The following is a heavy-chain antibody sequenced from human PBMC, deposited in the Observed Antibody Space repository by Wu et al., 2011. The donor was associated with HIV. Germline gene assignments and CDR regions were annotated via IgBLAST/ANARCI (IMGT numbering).Heavy chain of an antibody. CDR2: ISVNNDNT. CDR1: GYTFTSYG. Sequence: QVQLVQSGAEVKKPGASVKVSCKASGYTFTSYGISWVRQAPGHGLEWMGWISVNNDNTNYAQKFQGRVTMTTDTSTSTAHMELRSLRSDDTTVYYCARDVVTYFDWFLGVEYYFEYWAGNPGHRLL. CDR3: ARDVVTYFDWFLGVEYYFEY. V-gene: IGHV1-18*01. J-gene: IGHJ4*02. D-gene: IGHD3-9*01.